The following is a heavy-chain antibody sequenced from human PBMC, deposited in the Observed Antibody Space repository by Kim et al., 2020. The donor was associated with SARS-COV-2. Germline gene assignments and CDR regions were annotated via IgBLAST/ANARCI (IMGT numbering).Heavy chain of an antibody. J-gene: IGHJ4*02. Sequence: GGSLRLSCAASGFTFSSYAMHWVRQAPGKGLEWVAVISYDGSNKYYADSVKGRFTISRDNSKNTLYLQMNSLRAEDTAVYYCARVSTYGQGRVFDYWGQGTLVTVSS. CDR1: GFTFSSYA. CDR3: ARVSTYGQGRVFDY. CDR2: ISYDGSNK. V-gene: IGHV3-30-3*01. D-gene: IGHD3-10*01.